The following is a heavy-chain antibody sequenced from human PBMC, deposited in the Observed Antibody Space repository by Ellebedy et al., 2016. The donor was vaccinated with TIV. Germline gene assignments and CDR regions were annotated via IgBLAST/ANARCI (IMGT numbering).Heavy chain of an antibody. V-gene: IGHV1-69*06. CDR2: IIPIFGTA. CDR1: GGIFSSYA. D-gene: IGHD5-18*01. J-gene: IGHJ4*02. Sequence: SVQVSCXASGGIFSSYAISWVGQAPGQGLEWMGGIIPIFGTANYAQKFQGRVTITADKSTSTAYMELSSLRSEDTAVYYCARDQGRGYSYGYCFYWGQGTLVTVSS. CDR3: ARDQGRGYSYGYCFY.